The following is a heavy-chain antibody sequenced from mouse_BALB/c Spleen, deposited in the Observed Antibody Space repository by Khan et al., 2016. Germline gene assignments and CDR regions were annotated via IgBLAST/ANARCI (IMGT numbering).Heavy chain of an antibody. Sequence: VQLQQSGAELVKPGASVKLSCKATGYTFTEYIIHWVKQRSGQGLEWIGWFFPGSGSLTYNEKFKDKVTWTADKSSNTVYMELSRLTSEDSAVYLCAIHEDGNYYYYAMDYWGQGTSVTVSS. V-gene: IGHV1-62-2*01. CDR3: AIHEDGNYYYYAMDY. CDR1: GYTFTEYI. J-gene: IGHJ4*01. CDR2: FFPGSGSL. D-gene: IGHD2-1*01.